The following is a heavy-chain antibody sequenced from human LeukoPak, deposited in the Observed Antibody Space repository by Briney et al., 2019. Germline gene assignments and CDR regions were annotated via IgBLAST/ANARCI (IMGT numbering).Heavy chain of an antibody. CDR1: GYTFSGYY. V-gene: IGHV1-2*02. J-gene: IGHJ4*02. D-gene: IGHD1-20*01. CDR3: AREITGMIGPTDY. Sequence: ASVKVSCKASGYTFSGYYVHWVRQAPGQGLEWMGWINPNSGDTNYAQKFQGRVTMTRDTSISTAYMELSRLTSADTAVYYCAREITGMIGPTDYWGQETLVTVSS. CDR2: INPNSGDT.